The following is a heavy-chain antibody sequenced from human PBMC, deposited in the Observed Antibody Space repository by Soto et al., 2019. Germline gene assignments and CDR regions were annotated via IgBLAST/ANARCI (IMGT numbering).Heavy chain of an antibody. CDR2: IIPIFGTA. Sequence: QVQLVQSGAEVEKPGSSVKVSCKASVGTFSSYAISWVLQAPGQGLEWMGGIIPIFGTANYAQKFQGRVTITADESTSTAYMELSSLRSEDTAVYYCATRLGGPNTLYFDYWGQGTLVTVSS. CDR1: VGTFSSYA. V-gene: IGHV1-69*01. J-gene: IGHJ4*02. CDR3: ATRLGGPNTLYFDY. D-gene: IGHD1-26*01.